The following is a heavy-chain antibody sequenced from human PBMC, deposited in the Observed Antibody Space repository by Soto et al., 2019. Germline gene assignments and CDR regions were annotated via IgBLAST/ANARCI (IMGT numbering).Heavy chain of an antibody. Sequence: SETLSLTCTVSGGSISSDCWSWIRQPPGKGLEWIAYIFDSGNANYNPSLKSRVTISVDTSKNQFSLKLTSVTAADTAVYYCARHRRTTVAKFYFDIWGKGALVTVSS. CDR1: GGSISSDC. V-gene: IGHV4-59*08. D-gene: IGHD4-4*01. CDR3: ARHRRTTVAKFYFDI. CDR2: IFDSGNA. J-gene: IGHJ4*02.